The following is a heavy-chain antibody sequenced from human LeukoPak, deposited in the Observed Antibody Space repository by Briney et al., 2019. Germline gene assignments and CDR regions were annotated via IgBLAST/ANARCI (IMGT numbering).Heavy chain of an antibody. V-gene: IGHV4-59*01. CDR3: ARGDGYSYGQVDY. J-gene: IGHJ4*02. D-gene: IGHD5-18*01. CDR2: IYYSGST. CDR1: GGSISSYY. Sequence: PSETLSLTCTVSGGSISSYYWSWIRQPPGRGLEWIGYIYYSGSTNYNPSLKSRVTISVDTSKNQFSLKLSSVTAADTAVYYCARGDGYSYGQVDYWGQGTLVTVSS.